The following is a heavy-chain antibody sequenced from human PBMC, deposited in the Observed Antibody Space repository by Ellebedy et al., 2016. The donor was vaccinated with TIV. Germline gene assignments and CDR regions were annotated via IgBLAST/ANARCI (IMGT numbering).Heavy chain of an antibody. V-gene: IGHV4-59*08. D-gene: IGHD5-18*01. CDR1: GGTISSYY. J-gene: IGHJ4*02. CDR2: IYHSGSS. Sequence: MPGGSLRLSCTVSGGTISSYYWSWIRQPPGKGLEWIGYIYHSGSSNYNPSLKSRVTISVDTSKNQFSLKLSSVTAADTAVYYCTRNTPMAEYFDYWGQGTLVTVSS. CDR3: TRNTPMAEYFDY.